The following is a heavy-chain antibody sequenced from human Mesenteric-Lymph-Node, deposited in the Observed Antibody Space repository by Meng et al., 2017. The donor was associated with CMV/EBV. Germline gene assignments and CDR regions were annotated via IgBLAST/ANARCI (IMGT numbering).Heavy chain of an antibody. Sequence: CTVSGGCISGYDWTWIRQPPGKVLELIGYIYYSGTPNYTPSMKSRVTISVDTSKNQFSLKLNSVTAEDTAVYYCTRVKAAAGCFDYWGRGTLVTVSS. D-gene: IGHD6-13*01. CDR1: GGCISGYD. CDR3: TRVKAAAGCFDY. J-gene: IGHJ4*02. V-gene: IGHV4-59*08. CDR2: IYYSGTP.